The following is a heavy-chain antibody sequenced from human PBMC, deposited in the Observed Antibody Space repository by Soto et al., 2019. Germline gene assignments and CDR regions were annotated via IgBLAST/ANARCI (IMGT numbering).Heavy chain of an antibody. V-gene: IGHV4-59*01. CDR2: ISYSGGT. CDR1: GGSISTYY. Sequence: SETLSLTCTVSGGSISTYYLSWFRQPPGKGLEWIAYISYSGGTNYNPSLKSRITISVDTSKNQFSLKLSSVTAADTAVYYCERDLVLEGFCSGGSCPLVYWGQGALVTVSS. J-gene: IGHJ4*02. CDR3: ERDLVLEGFCSGGSCPLVY. D-gene: IGHD2-15*01.